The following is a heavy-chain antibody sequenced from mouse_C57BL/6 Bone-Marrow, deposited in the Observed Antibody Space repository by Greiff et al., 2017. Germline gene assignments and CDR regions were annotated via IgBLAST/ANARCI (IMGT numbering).Heavy chain of an antibody. V-gene: IGHV1-52*01. Sequence: QVQLQQPGAELVRPGSSVKLSCKASGYTFTSYWMHWVKQRPIQGLEWIGNIDPSDSETHYNQKFKDKATLTVDKSSSTAYMQLSSLTSEDSAVYYCERVPSGTGAMDYWGQGTSVTVSS. CDR1: GYTFTSYW. J-gene: IGHJ4*01. CDR3: ERVPSGTGAMDY. CDR2: IDPSDSET. D-gene: IGHD2-10*02.